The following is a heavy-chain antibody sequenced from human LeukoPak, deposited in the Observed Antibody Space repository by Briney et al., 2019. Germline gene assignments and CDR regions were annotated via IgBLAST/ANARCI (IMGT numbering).Heavy chain of an antibody. CDR2: IYHSGST. V-gene: IGHV4-4*02. Sequence: PSGTLSLTCAVSGGSISSSNWWSWVRQPPGKGLEWIGEIYHSGSTNYNPSLKSRVTMSVDTSKNQFSLKLSSVTAADTAVYYCATRTSGYAFDIWGQGTMVTVSS. D-gene: IGHD6-19*01. J-gene: IGHJ3*02. CDR3: ATRTSGYAFDI. CDR1: GGSISSSNW.